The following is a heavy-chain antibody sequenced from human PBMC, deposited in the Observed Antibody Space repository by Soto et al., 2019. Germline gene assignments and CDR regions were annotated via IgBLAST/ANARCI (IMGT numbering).Heavy chain of an antibody. CDR3: ARGKGTHRY. Sequence: SETLSLTCSVSGVTLTSYYWSWIRQTPGKTLEWIGCIFYNGTTNYNPSLKSRVTISLDMSKNQFSLELNSVTAEDTALYYCARGKGTHRYWGQGTLVTVS. D-gene: IGHD3-10*01. J-gene: IGHJ4*02. CDR1: GVTLTSYY. CDR2: IFYNGTT. V-gene: IGHV4-59*01.